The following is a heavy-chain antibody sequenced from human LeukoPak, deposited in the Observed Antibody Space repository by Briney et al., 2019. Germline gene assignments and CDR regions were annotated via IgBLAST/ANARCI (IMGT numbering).Heavy chain of an antibody. CDR3: VRAPYANKFDY. J-gene: IGHJ4*02. Sequence: GGTLRLSCAASGFTFSSFWMHWVRQAPGKGLVWVSRLNSDGSGTSYADSVKGRFTISRDNAKNTLYLEMNSLRAEDTAVYYCVRAPYANKFDYWGQGTLVTVSS. V-gene: IGHV3-74*01. CDR2: LNSDGSGT. CDR1: GFTFSSFW. D-gene: IGHD3-16*01.